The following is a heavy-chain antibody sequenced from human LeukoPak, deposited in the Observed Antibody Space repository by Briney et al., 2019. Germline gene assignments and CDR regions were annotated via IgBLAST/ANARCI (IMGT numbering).Heavy chain of an antibody. D-gene: IGHD6-19*01. V-gene: IGHV3-30-3*01. Sequence: GGSLRLSCAASGFTFSSYAMHWVRQAPGKGLEWVAVISYDGSNKYYADSVKARFTISRDNSKNTLYLQMNSLRAEDTAVYYCARDSAWLALDYWGQGTLVTVSS. CDR1: GFTFSSYA. J-gene: IGHJ4*02. CDR2: ISYDGSNK. CDR3: ARDSAWLALDY.